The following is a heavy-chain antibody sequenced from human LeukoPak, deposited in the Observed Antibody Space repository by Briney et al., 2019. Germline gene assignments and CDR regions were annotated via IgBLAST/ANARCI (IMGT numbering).Heavy chain of an antibody. CDR3: ARSQKPIVVVITTADAFDI. CDR1: GGSISSYY. CDR2: IYYSGGT. Sequence: PSETLSLTCTVSGGSISSYYWSWIRQPPGKGLEWIGYIYYSGGTNYNPSLKSRVTISVDTSKNQFSLKLSSVTAADTAVYYCARSQKPIVVVITTADAFDIWGQGTMVTVSS. V-gene: IGHV4-59*01. D-gene: IGHD3-22*01. J-gene: IGHJ3*02.